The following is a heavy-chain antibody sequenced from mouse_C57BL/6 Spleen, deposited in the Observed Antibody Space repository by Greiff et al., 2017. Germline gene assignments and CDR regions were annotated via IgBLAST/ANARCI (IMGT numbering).Heavy chain of an antibody. V-gene: IGHV2-5*01. CDR2: IWRGGST. CDR3: AKKSAYGSSSWYFDV. J-gene: IGHJ1*03. D-gene: IGHD1-1*01. Sequence: QVQLKESGPGLVQPSQSLSITCTVSGFSLTSYGVHWVRQSPGKGLEWLGVIWRGGSTDYNAAFMSRLSITKDNSKSQVFFKMNSLQADDTAIYYCAKKSAYGSSSWYFDVWGTGTTVTVSS. CDR1: GFSLTSYG.